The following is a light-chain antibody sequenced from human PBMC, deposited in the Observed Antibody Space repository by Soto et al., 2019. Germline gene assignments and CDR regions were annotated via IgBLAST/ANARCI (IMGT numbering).Light chain of an antibody. V-gene: IGKV1-33*01. Sequence: DIQITHSPSSLSASVGDRVTITCQSSQDISNYLNWYQQKPGKAPKLLIYDASNLETGVPSRFSGSGSGTDFTFTISSLQPEDIATYYCQQYDNLLFGPGTKVDIK. CDR2: DAS. CDR1: QDISNY. CDR3: QQYDNLL. J-gene: IGKJ3*01.